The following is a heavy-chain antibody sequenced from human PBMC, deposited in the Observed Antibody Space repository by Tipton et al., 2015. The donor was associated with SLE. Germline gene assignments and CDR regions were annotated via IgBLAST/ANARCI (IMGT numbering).Heavy chain of an antibody. J-gene: IGHJ4*02. CDR2: INHGGST. CDR1: GGSFSGYY. V-gene: IGHV4-34*01. CDR3: ARMVVVPDVIRYFDY. D-gene: IGHD2-2*02. Sequence: LRLSCAVYGGSFSGYYWSWIRQPPGKGLEWIGEINHGGSTNYNPSLKSRVTISVDTSKNQFSLKLSSVTAEDTAVYYCARMVVVPDVIRYFDYWGQGTLVTVSS.